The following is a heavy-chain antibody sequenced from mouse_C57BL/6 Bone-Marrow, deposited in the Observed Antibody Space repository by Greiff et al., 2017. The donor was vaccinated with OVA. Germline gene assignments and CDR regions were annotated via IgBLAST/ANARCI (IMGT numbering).Heavy chain of an antibody. CDR1: GYTFTDYE. Sequence: QVQLQQSGAELVRPGASVTLSCKASGYTFTDYEMHWVKQTPVHGLEWIGAIDPETGGTAYSQKFKGKAILTADKSSSTAYLELRSLTSEDPALYYFTSHYQPFYWGQGTTLTVSS. J-gene: IGHJ2*01. CDR2: IDPETGGT. V-gene: IGHV1-15*01. D-gene: IGHD1-2*01. CDR3: TSHYQPFY.